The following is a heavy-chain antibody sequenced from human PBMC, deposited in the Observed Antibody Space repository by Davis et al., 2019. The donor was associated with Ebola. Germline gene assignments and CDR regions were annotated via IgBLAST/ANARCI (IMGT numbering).Heavy chain of an antibody. D-gene: IGHD3-9*01. J-gene: IGHJ4*02. CDR1: GGSFSGYY. CDR2: IYHSGST. Sequence: SETLSLTCAVYGGSFSGYYWSWIRQPPGKGLQWIGYIYHSGSTYYNPSLKSRVTISVDTSKNQFSLKLSSVTAADTAVYYCARLTYGMTYDYWGQGTLVTVSS. V-gene: IGHV4-34*01. CDR3: ARLTYGMTYDY.